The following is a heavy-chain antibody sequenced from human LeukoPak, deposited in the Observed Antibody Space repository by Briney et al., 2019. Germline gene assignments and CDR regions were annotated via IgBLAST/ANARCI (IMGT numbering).Heavy chain of an antibody. CDR1: GFTFSNYW. D-gene: IGHD3-3*01. Sequence: GGSLRLSCAASGFTFSNYWMTWVRQAPGQGLEWVADIKQDGSEKLYVNSVRGRFTISRDNATMSLFLQMNSLRAEDTAVYYCARDNGVVHGVYYMDVWGKGTTVTVS. J-gene: IGHJ6*03. V-gene: IGHV3-7*01. CDR2: IKQDGSEK. CDR3: ARDNGVVHGVYYMDV.